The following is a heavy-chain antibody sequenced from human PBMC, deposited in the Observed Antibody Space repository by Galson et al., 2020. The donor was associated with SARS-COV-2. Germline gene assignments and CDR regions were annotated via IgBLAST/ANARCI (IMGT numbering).Heavy chain of an antibody. J-gene: IGHJ6*02. V-gene: IGHV3-23*01. Sequence: GGSLRLSCAASGFTFSSYAMNWVRQAPGEGLEWVSAISGSGDTTHYAVSVKGRFTISRDNSKNTLYMQMNSVRAEDTAVYYCAKRLYSSSQSETRGMDVWGQGGTVTVSS. CDR2: ISGSGDTT. CDR3: AKRLYSSSQSETRGMDV. CDR1: GFTFSSYA. D-gene: IGHD6-13*01.